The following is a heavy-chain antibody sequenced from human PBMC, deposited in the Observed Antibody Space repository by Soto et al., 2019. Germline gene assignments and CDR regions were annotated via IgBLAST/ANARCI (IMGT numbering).Heavy chain of an antibody. V-gene: IGHV3-23*01. Sequence: EVQLLESGGGLVQPGVSLRLSCAASGFPLSTYGMTWVRQAPGKGLEWVSAITGTGGNTYYVDSVKGRFTSSRDNSKNMLYLQVNSLRVEDTAVYYCARIRGYWYGLDVWGQGTTVTVSS. CDR2: ITGTGGNT. CDR1: GFPLSTYG. CDR3: ARIRGYWYGLDV. J-gene: IGHJ6*02.